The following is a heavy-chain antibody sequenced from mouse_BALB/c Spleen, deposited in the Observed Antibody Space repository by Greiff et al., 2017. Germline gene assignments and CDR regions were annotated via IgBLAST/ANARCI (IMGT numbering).Heavy chain of an antibody. CDR2: IDPFNGGT. CDR3: ARGHYYGSGDFDY. J-gene: IGHJ2*01. Sequence: VHVKQSGPELMKPGASVKISCKASGYSFTSYYMHWVKQSHGKSLEWIGYIDPFNGGTSYNQKFKGKATLTVDKSSSTAYMHLSSLTSEDSAVYYCARGHYYGSGDFDYWGQGTTLTVSS. D-gene: IGHD1-1*01. V-gene: IGHV1S135*01. CDR1: GYSFTSYY.